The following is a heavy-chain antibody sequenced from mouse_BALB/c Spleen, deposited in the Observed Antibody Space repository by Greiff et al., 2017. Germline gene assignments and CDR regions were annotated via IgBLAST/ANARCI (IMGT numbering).Heavy chain of an antibody. Sequence: VQLQQPGAELVRPGASVKLSCKASGYTFTSYWINWVKQRPGQGLECIGNIYPSDSYTNYNQKFKDKATLTVDKSSSTAYMQLSSPTSEDSAVYYCTREGGNLDYWGQGTTLTVSS. CDR1: GYTFTSYW. V-gene: IGHV1-69*02. J-gene: IGHJ2*01. CDR2: IYPSDSYT. CDR3: TREGGNLDY.